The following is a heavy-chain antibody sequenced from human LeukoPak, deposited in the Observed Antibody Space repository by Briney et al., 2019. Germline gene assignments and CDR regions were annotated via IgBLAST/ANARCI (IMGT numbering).Heavy chain of an antibody. CDR3: ARFPSYGGLPGC. V-gene: IGHV5-51*01. D-gene: IGHD3-10*01. CDR1: GYRFTDYW. J-gene: IGHJ4*02. CDR2: IYPGDSDS. Sequence: GESLKISCKGSGYRFTDYWIAWVRQMPGKGLEWMGIIYPGDSDSRYSPSFQGQVTFSADKSISTAYLQWSSLKASDTAMYYCARFPSYGGLPGCWGQGTLVTVSS.